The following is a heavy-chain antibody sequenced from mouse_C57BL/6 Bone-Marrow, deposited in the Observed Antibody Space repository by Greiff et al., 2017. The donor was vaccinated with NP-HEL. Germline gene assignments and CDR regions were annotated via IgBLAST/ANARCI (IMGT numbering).Heavy chain of an antibody. J-gene: IGHJ2*01. CDR2: ISPRAGST. CDR1: GYTFTSYE. CDR3: AWVYYGMCFDY. D-gene: IGHD1-1*01. Sequence: VPLQQSGPELVKPGASVKLSCKASGYTFTSYEINWVKQRPGQGLEWIGWISPRAGSTRYNEKFKGKATLTVDTSSSTAYMELHSLTSEDSAVYFCAWVYYGMCFDYWGQGTTLTVSS. V-gene: IGHV1-85*01.